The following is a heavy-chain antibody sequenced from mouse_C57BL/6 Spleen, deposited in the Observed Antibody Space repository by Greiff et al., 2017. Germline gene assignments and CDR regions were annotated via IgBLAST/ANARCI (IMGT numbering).Heavy chain of an antibody. J-gene: IGHJ4*01. CDR2: IWTGGGT. D-gene: IGHD1-1*01. Sequence: VQGVESGPGLVAPSQSLSITCTVSGFSLTSYAISWVRQPPGKGLEWLGVIWTGGGTNYNSALKSRLSISKDNSKSQVFLKMNSLQTDDTARYYCARTYGSRRDAMDYWGQGTSVTVSS. CDR1: GFSLTSYA. CDR3: ARTYGSRRDAMDY. V-gene: IGHV2-9-1*01.